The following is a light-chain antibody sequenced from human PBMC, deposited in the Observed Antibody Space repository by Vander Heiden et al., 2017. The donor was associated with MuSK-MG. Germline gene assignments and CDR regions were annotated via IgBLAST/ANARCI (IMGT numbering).Light chain of an antibody. CDR2: DAS. CDR3: QHYNNWPPIT. CDR1: QSISSN. V-gene: IGKV3-15*01. Sequence: EIGMTQSPDTLSVAPGERATLSCRASQSISSNLAWYQQRPGQAPSLLIYDASARATGTPARFSGSGSGTEFSLTITSLQSEDFALYYCQHYNNWPPITFGQGTRLEIK. J-gene: IGKJ5*01.